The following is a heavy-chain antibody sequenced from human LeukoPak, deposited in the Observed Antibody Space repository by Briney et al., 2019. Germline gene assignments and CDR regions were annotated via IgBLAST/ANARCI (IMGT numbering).Heavy chain of an antibody. CDR1: GFTFSSYA. CDR2: ISYDGSNK. Sequence: GGSLRLSCAASGFTFSSYAMRWVRQAPGKGLEWVAVISYDGSNKYYADSVKGRFTISRDNSKNTLYMQMNSLRAEDTAVYYCARDGEVSFDYWGQGTLVTVSS. V-gene: IGHV3-30-3*01. J-gene: IGHJ4*02. CDR3: ARDGEVSFDY. D-gene: IGHD3-10*01.